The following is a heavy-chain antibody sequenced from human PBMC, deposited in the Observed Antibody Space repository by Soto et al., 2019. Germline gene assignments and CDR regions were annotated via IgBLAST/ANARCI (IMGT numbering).Heavy chain of an antibody. CDR1: GFTFSSYS. J-gene: IGHJ4*02. V-gene: IGHV3-21*01. CDR3: ARDHDCSKSFDY. Sequence: GGSLRLSCAASGFTFSSYSMNWVRQAPGKGLEWVSSISSSSSYIYYADSVKGRFTISRDNAKNSLYLQMNSLRAEDTAVYYCARDHDCSKSFDYWGQGTLVTVSS. D-gene: IGHD2-21*02. CDR2: ISSSSSYI.